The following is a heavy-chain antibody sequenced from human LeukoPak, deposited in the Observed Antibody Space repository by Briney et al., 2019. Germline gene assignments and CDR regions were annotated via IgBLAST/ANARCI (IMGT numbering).Heavy chain of an antibody. J-gene: IGHJ4*02. CDR2: ITSAGAK. D-gene: IGHD3-3*01. CDR3: TRGLRTTILGGDYF. Sequence: GGSLRLSCAASGFTFSSYDMKWVRQAPGKGLEWVAYITSAGAKFYPDSLKGRYIISRDNANSSVSLQMSSLRAENTAVYYCTRGLRTTILGGDYFWGQGTVVTVSS. V-gene: IGHV3-48*03. CDR1: GFTFSSYD.